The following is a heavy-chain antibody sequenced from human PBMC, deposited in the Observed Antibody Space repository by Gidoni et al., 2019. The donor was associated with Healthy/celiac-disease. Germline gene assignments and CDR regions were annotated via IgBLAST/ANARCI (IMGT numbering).Heavy chain of an antibody. CDR3: ARHYDFWSGFGYNWFDP. Sequence: QLQLQESGPGLVKPSATLSLTCTVSGGSISSSSSYWGWIRQPPGKGLEWIGSIYYGGSIYYNPSLKSRVTISVDTSKNQFSLNLTSVTAADTAVYYCARHYDFWSGFGYNWFDPWGQGTLVTVSS. D-gene: IGHD3-3*01. CDR1: GGSISSSSSY. V-gene: IGHV4-39*01. J-gene: IGHJ5*02. CDR2: IYYGGSI.